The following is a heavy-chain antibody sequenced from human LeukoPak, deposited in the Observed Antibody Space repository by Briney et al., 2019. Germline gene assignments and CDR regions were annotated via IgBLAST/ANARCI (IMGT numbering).Heavy chain of an antibody. CDR3: ARDQTYTSAWYDEGGYYFDY. CDR1: GYTFNDYY. Sequence: ASVKVSCKASGYTFNDYYMHWVRQAPGQGLEWMGWINPNSGGTNYAQKFQGRVTLTRDTSISTAYMELARLRSDDTAVYYCARDQTYTSAWYDEGGYYFDYWGQGTLVTVSS. D-gene: IGHD6-19*01. J-gene: IGHJ4*02. V-gene: IGHV1-2*02. CDR2: INPNSGGT.